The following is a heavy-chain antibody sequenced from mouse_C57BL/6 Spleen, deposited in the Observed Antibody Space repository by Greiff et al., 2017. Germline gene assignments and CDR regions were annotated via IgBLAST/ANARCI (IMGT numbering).Heavy chain of an antibody. CDR3: ARQDYDDPMDY. CDR1: GFTFSSYT. V-gene: IGHV5-9*01. J-gene: IGHJ4*01. Sequence: EVQLVESGGGLVKPGGSLKLSCAASGFTFSSYTMSWVRQTPEKRLEWVATISGGGGNTYYPDSVKGRFTISRDNAKNTLYLQMSSLRSEDTALYYCARQDYDDPMDYWGQGTSVTVSS. D-gene: IGHD2-4*01. CDR2: ISGGGGNT.